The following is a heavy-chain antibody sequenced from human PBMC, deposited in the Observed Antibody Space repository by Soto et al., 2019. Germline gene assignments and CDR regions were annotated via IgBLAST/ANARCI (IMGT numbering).Heavy chain of an antibody. V-gene: IGHV1-18*01. CDR1: GYTFTNYG. J-gene: IGHJ5*02. CDR3: GRDYDIWGEDWFDP. CDR2: ISGYNGDT. D-gene: IGHD3-9*01. Sequence: QVQLVQSGGEMKKPGASVKVSCKASGYTFTNYGISWVRQAPGQGLEWVGWISGYNGDTNYAQKFQGRVIMTTDTSTSTAYMELRTLTSDDTAVYYCGRDYDIWGEDWFDPWGQGTLVTVSS.